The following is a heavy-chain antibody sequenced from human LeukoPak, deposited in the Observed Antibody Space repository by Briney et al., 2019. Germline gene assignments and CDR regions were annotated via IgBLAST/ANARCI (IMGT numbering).Heavy chain of an antibody. V-gene: IGHV3-23*01. J-gene: IGHJ4*02. CDR2: ISGGGGST. CDR3: ARDQAYDYVWGSNRYAY. D-gene: IGHD3-16*02. Sequence: GGSLRLSCAASGFTFNIHAMSWVRQAPGKGLEWVSGISGGGGSTYHADFVKGRFTISRDNSKNTLSLQMNSLRVEDTALYYCARDQAYDYVWGSNRYAYWGQGTLVTVSS. CDR1: GFTFNIHA.